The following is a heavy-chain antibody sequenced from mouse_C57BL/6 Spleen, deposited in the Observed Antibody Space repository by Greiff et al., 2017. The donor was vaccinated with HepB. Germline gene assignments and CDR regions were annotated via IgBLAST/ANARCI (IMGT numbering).Heavy chain of an antibody. CDR1: GYTFTDHT. CDR3: IYYDYDDGDYYAMDY. J-gene: IGHJ4*01. D-gene: IGHD2-4*01. CDR2: IYPRDGST. V-gene: IGHV1-78*01. Sequence: QVQLQQSDAELVKPGASVKISCKVSGYTFTDHTIHWMKQRPEQGLEWIGYIYPRDGSTKYNEKFKGKATLTADKSSSTAYMQLNSLTSEDSAVYFCIYYDYDDGDYYAMDYWGQGTSVTVSS.